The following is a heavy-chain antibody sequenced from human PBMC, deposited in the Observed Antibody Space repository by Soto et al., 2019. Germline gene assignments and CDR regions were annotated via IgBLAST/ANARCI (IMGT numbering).Heavy chain of an antibody. CDR2: IDTSGNI. V-gene: IGHV4-4*07. Sequence: SETLSLTCTVSGGSIGSYYWSWIRQAAGKGLEWIGRIDTSGNINYSPSLRSRITMSVDRSENQLSLKLDSVTAADAAVYYCARGRLTSGTVREGTWGLYSYYGLDVWGLGATVTVSS. J-gene: IGHJ6*02. CDR1: GGSIGSYY. CDR3: ARGRLTSGTVREGTWGLYSYYGLDV. D-gene: IGHD3-10*01.